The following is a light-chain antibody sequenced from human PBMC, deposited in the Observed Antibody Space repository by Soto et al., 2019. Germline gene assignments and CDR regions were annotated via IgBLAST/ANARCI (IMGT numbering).Light chain of an antibody. Sequence: QSALTQPPSASGSPGQSVTISCTGTSSDVGAYNYVSWYQQHPGKAPKLMIYEVSKRPSGVPDRFSGSKSGNTASLTVSGLQAEDEADYFCAGWDDSLHGLLFGAGTKLTVL. CDR3: AGWDDSLHGLL. V-gene: IGLV2-8*01. CDR2: EVS. J-gene: IGLJ1*01. CDR1: SSDVGAYNY.